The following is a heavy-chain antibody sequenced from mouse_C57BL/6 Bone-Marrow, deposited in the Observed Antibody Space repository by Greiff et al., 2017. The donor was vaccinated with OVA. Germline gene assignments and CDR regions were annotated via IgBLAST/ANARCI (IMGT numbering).Heavy chain of an antibody. CDR3: ARRDGYYPWFAY. Sequence: QVQLQQSGAELVRPGTSVKMSCKASGYTFTNYWIGWAKQRPGHGLEWIGDIYPGGSYTNYNEKFKGKATLTADKSSSTAYMQFSSLTSEDSAIYYCARRDGYYPWFAYWGQGTLVTVSA. J-gene: IGHJ3*01. CDR1: GYTFTNYW. D-gene: IGHD2-3*01. V-gene: IGHV1-63*01. CDR2: IYPGGSYT.